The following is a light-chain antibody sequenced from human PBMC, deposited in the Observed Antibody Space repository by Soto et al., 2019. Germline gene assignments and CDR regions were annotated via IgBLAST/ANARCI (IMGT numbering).Light chain of an antibody. V-gene: IGKV3-11*01. CDR1: QSVRND. J-gene: IGKJ4*01. Sequence: EIVLTQSPATLSLSPGERATLSCRASQSVRNDLVWYHQKPGQAPRVLIYSASNRATGIPARLSGSGSGTDFTLTIRSLEPEDFAVYYCQQRTNWPPTFGGGTKVEMK. CDR2: SAS. CDR3: QQRTNWPPT.